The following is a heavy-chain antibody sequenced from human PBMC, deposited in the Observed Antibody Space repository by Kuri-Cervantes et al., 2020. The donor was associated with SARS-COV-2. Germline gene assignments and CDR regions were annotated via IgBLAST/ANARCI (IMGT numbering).Heavy chain of an antibody. CDR2: TYYSSKWYN. CDR3: AREVYCNGGSCYGDNWFDP. Sequence: SETMSLTCAISGDSVSNNIGAWNWIRQSPGRGLEWLGRTYYSSKWYNDYATSVQSRISINPDTSKNQFYLHLKSVTPEDTAVYYCAREVYCNGGSCYGDNWFDPWGQGTLVTVSS. D-gene: IGHD2-15*01. CDR1: GDSVSNNIGA. V-gene: IGHV6-1*01. J-gene: IGHJ5*02.